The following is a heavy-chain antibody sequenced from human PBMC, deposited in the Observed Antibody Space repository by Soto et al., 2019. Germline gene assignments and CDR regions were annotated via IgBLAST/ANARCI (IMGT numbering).Heavy chain of an antibody. CDR2: ISYDGSNK. D-gene: IGHD3-10*01. Sequence: GGSLRLSCAASGFTFSSYGMHWVRQAPGKGLEWVAVISYDGSNKYYADSVKGRFTTSRDNSKNTLYLQMNSLRAEDTAVYYCAKDFSTMVRGVMGSWFDPWGQGTLVTVSS. V-gene: IGHV3-30*18. CDR1: GFTFSSYG. CDR3: AKDFSTMVRGVMGSWFDP. J-gene: IGHJ5*02.